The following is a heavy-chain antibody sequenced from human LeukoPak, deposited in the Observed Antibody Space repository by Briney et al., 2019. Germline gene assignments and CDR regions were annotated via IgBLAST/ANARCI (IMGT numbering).Heavy chain of an antibody. CDR1: GFTFGSYA. V-gene: IGHV3-23*01. CDR2: ISGSGGST. J-gene: IGHJ4*02. Sequence: GGSLRLSCAASGFTFGSYAMSWVRQAPGKGLEWVSAISGSGGSTYYADSVKGRFTISRDNSKNTLYLQMNSLRAEDTAVYYCARGYCSGGSCAAFDYWGQGTLVTVSS. D-gene: IGHD2-15*01. CDR3: ARGYCSGGSCAAFDY.